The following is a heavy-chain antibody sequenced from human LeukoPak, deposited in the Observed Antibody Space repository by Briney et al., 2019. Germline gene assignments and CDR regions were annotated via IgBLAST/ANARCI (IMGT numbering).Heavy chain of an antibody. J-gene: IGHJ3*02. V-gene: IGHV4-59*01. CDR3: ACLTTADAFDI. CDR1: GGSISSYY. D-gene: IGHD3-22*01. CDR2: IYYSGST. Sequence: SETLSLTCTVSGGSISSYYWSWIRQPPGKGLKWIGYIYYSGSTSYSPSLRSRVTISVDTSKNQFSLKLSSVTAADTAVYYCACLTTADAFDIWGQGTMVTVSS.